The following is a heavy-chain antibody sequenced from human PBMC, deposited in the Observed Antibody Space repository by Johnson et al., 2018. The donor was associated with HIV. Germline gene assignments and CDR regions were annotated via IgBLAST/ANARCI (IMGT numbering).Heavy chain of an antibody. Sequence: VESGGGVVQPGGSLTLSCVTSGFVFSDYVMHWVRQAPGKGLDWVTFIRYDGSSKHYADSVNGRFTIFRDNSKNTLYLQMTSLRQDDTAVYSCYCTDHVGAGSESKGTCDVWGQGTMVTVSS. CDR3: YCTDHVGAGSESKGTCDV. D-gene: IGHD3-10*01. V-gene: IGHV3-30*02. CDR1: GFVFSDYV. CDR2: IRYDGSSK. J-gene: IGHJ3*01.